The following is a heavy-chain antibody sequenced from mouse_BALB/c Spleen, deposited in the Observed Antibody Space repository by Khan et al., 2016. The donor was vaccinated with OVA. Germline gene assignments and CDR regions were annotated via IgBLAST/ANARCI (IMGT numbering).Heavy chain of an antibody. CDR1: GYTFTDYT. J-gene: IGHJ2*01. CDR2: INPNNGDT. V-gene: IGHV1-18*01. CDR3: ARTGYGSLAY. D-gene: IGHD1-1*01. Sequence: VQLQQSGPELVKPGASVKIPCKASGYTFTDYTMDWVKQSHGKSLEWIGDINPNNGDTFYNQKFKGKATLTVDKSSSTAFMELLSLTSEDTAVYYCARTGYGSLAYWGQGTTLTVSS.